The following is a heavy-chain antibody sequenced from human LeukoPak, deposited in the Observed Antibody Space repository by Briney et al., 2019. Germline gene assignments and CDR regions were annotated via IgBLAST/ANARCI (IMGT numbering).Heavy chain of an antibody. J-gene: IGHJ5*02. CDR1: GFTFNTAW. CDR3: TSDKGTP. D-gene: IGHD3-10*01. V-gene: IGHV3-15*01. Sequence: PGGSLRLSCAASGFTFNTAWMSWVRQAPGKGLEWVGRIKSRRDGGTTEYTAPVKGRFTISRDDSKSTLYLEMNSLEIEDTAVYYCTSDKGTPWGQGTLVTVSS. CDR2: IKSRRDGGTT.